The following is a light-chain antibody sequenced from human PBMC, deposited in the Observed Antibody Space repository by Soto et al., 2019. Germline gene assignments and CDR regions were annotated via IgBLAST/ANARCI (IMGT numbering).Light chain of an antibody. Sequence: DIQMTQSPSSLSASVGDRVTITCRASQGISSYLAWYQQKPGKVPKVLIYAASTMQSGVPSRFSGSGSGTEFTLTISSLQPEDFATYYCQQYYSAPETFGQGTKVEIK. CDR2: AAS. CDR3: QQYYSAPET. V-gene: IGKV1-27*01. CDR1: QGISSY. J-gene: IGKJ1*01.